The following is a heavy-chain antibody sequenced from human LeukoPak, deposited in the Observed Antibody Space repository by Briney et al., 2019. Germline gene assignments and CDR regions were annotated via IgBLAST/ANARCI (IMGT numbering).Heavy chain of an antibody. J-gene: IGHJ4*02. Sequence: PGGSLTLSCAASGFTFSSYAMHWVRQAPGKGLEWVAVISYDGSNKYYADSVKGRFTISRDNSKNTLYLQMNSLRAEDTAMYYCARGGDIVATIEPDYWGQGTLVTVSS. CDR2: ISYDGSNK. CDR1: GFTFSSYA. V-gene: IGHV3-30*04. CDR3: ARGGDIVATIEPDY. D-gene: IGHD5-12*01.